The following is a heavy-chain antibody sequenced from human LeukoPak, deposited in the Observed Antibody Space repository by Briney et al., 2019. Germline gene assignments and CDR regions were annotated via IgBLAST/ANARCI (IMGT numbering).Heavy chain of an antibody. D-gene: IGHD3-22*01. V-gene: IGHV4-38-2*02. J-gene: IGHJ4*02. Sequence: SETLSLTCTVSGYSISSGYCWGWIRQPPGKGLEWIGSIYHSGSTYYNPSLKSRVTISVDTSKNQFSLKLSSVTAADTAVYYCAREVRNYDSSGYYDYWGQGTLVTVSS. CDR1: GYSISSGYC. CDR3: AREVRNYDSSGYYDY. CDR2: IYHSGST.